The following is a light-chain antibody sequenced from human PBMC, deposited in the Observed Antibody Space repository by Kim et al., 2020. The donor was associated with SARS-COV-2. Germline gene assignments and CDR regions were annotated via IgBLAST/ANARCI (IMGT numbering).Light chain of an antibody. J-gene: IGLJ3*02. V-gene: IGLV3-25*03. Sequence: SYELTQPPSVSVSPGQTARITCSGDALPNQYAYWFQQKPGQAPVLVIYEDTERPSGIPERFSGSTSGTTVTLTISGVQAEDEADYYCQSSDSSDTFWVFGGGTQLIVL. CDR3: QSSDSSDTFWV. CDR2: EDT. CDR1: ALPNQY.